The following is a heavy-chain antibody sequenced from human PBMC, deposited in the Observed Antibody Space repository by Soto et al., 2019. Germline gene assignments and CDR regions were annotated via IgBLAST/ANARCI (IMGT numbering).Heavy chain of an antibody. CDR3: ARSEHDYVWGSYRLGPFDY. Sequence: PSETLSLTCTVSGGSISSSSYYWGWIRQPPGKGLEWIGSIYYSGSTYYNPSLESRVTISVDTSKNQFSLKLSSVTAADTAVYYCARSEHDYVWGSYRLGPFDYWGQGTLVTVSS. J-gene: IGHJ4*02. CDR1: GGSISSSSYY. D-gene: IGHD3-16*02. V-gene: IGHV4-39*01. CDR2: IYYSGST.